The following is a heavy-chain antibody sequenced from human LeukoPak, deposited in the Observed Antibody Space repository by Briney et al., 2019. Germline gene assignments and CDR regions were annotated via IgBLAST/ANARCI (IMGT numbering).Heavy chain of an antibody. CDR2: IKCDGSER. CDR1: TFTFSSSW. Sequence: PGGSLRLSCGASTFTFSSSWMHWVCQAPEKGLEWVADIKCDGSERCYVDSVKGRLTISRDNAKNSLYLQVNSLRAEDTAVYYCARENYDILTGYSSFGMDVWGQGTTVTVSS. D-gene: IGHD3-9*01. J-gene: IGHJ6*02. CDR3: ARENYDILTGYSSFGMDV. V-gene: IGHV3-52*01.